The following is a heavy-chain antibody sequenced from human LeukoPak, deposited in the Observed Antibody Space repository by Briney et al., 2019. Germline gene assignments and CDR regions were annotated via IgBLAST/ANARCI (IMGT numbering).Heavy chain of an antibody. J-gene: IGHJ6*02. CDR3: ARDGRGGITIFGPYHYYGMDV. CDR2: ISAYNGNT. CDR1: GYTFTSYG. D-gene: IGHD3-3*01. Sequence: ASVKVSCKASGYTFTSYGISWVRQAPGQGLEWMGWISAYNGNTNYARKLQGRVTMTTDTSTSTAYMELRSLRSDDTAVYYCARDGRGGITIFGPYHYYGMDVWGQGTTVTVSS. V-gene: IGHV1-18*01.